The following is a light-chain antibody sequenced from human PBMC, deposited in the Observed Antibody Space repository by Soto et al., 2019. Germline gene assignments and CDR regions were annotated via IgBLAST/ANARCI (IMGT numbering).Light chain of an antibody. Sequence: QSVLTQPASVSGSPGQSITISCTGSSSDIYDYNYVSWYQPHPGKAPKLMIYEVSNRPSGVSSRFSGSKSGNTASLSISGLQTEDEAIYYCSSYTSSSTVYVFGTGTKVTVL. CDR1: SSDIYDYNY. J-gene: IGLJ1*01. CDR3: SSYTSSSTVYV. CDR2: EVS. V-gene: IGLV2-14*01.